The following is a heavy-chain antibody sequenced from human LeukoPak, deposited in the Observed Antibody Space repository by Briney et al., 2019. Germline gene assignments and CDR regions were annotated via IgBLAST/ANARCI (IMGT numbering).Heavy chain of an antibody. CDR1: GGSISSSSYY. V-gene: IGHV4-39*07. D-gene: IGHD5-12*01. CDR2: IYYSGST. J-gene: IGHJ4*02. CDR3: ARGPRDSGYDSYYFDY. Sequence: SETLSLTCTVSGGSISSSSYYWGWIRQPPGKGLEWIGSIYYSGSTYYNPSLKSRVTISVDTSKNQFSLKLSSVTAADTAVYYCARGPRDSGYDSYYFDYWGQGTLVTVSS.